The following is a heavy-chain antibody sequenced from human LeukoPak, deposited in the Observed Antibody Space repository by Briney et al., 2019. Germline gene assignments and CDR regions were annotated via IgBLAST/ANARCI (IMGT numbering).Heavy chain of an antibody. J-gene: IGHJ5*02. CDR1: GHTFTSYG. D-gene: IGHD4-17*01. V-gene: IGHV1-18*01. Sequence: ASVKVSCKASGHTFTSYGISWVRQAPGQGLEWMGWISAYNGNTNYAQKLQGRVTMTTDTSTSTAYMELRSLRSDDTAVYYCARNDYGDYVTSSWFDPWGQGTLVTVSS. CDR2: ISAYNGNT. CDR3: ARNDYGDYVTSSWFDP.